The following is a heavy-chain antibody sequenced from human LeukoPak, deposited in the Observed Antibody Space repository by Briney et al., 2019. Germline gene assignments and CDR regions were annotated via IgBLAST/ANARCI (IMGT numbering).Heavy chain of an antibody. J-gene: IGHJ4*02. CDR2: IYYSGST. D-gene: IGHD3-22*01. CDR3: ASERLPSYDSSGYFRYFDY. CDR1: GGSVSSGSYY. Sequence: PSETLSLTCTVSGGSVSSGSYYWSWIRQPPGKGLEWIGYIYYSGSTNYNPSLKSRVTISVDTSKNQFSLKLSSVTAADTAVYYCASERLPSYDSSGYFRYFDYWGQGTLVTVSS. V-gene: IGHV4-61*01.